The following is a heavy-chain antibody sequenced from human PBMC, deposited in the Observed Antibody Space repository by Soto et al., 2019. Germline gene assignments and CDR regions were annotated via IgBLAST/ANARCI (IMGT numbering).Heavy chain of an antibody. CDR2: IYHSGST. J-gene: IGHJ4*02. Sequence: QVQLQESGPGLVTPSGTLSLTCAVSGGSISSSYWWNWVRQPPGKGLEWIGKIYHSGSTNYNPSLKNRVTISVDKSNNQFSLRLSSVTAADTAVYFCVTSLNYDFWRDGGRHYNFDYWGQGTLVTVSS. CDR1: GGSISSSYW. D-gene: IGHD3-3*01. CDR3: VTSLNYDFWRDGGRHYNFDY. V-gene: IGHV4-4*02.